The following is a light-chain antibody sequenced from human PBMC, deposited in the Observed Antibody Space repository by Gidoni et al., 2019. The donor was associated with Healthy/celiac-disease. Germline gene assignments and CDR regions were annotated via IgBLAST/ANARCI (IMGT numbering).Light chain of an antibody. CDR1: NIGSKS. J-gene: IGLJ3*02. CDR3: QVWDSSSDHWV. V-gene: IGLV3-21*03. Sequence: SYFLPQPPSLSVAPATTDRITCGGNNIGSKSVHWYQQKPGQAPVLVVYDDSDRPSGIPERFSGSNSGNTATLTISRVEAGDEADYYCQVWDSSSDHWVFGGGTKLTVL. CDR2: DDS.